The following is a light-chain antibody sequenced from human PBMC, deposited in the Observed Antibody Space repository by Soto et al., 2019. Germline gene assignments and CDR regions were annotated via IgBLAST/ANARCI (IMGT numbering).Light chain of an antibody. CDR1: QGVNTY. V-gene: IGKV3-11*01. J-gene: IGKJ1*01. Sequence: EIVLTQSPATLSLSPGERATLSCRASQGVNTYLAWYQQKPGQAPRLLIYDASTRATGIPARFSGSGSGTDFTLTISSLEPEDFAVYYCHQRSSWPPVWTFGQGTKVDIK. CDR3: HQRSSWPPVWT. CDR2: DAS.